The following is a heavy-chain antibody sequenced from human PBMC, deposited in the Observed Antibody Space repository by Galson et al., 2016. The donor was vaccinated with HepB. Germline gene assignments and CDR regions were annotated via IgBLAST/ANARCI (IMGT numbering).Heavy chain of an antibody. CDR3: ASFVTSGYYGIDA. CDR1: GDSVSSNSAA. Sequence: CAISGDSVSSNSAAWNWIRQSPSRGLEWLGRTYYRSKWYNDYAVSVKSRITINPDTSKNQFSLQLNSVTPEDTVVYYCASFVTSGYYGIDAWGQGTTVTVSS. D-gene: IGHD2-2*01. V-gene: IGHV6-1*01. J-gene: IGHJ6*02. CDR2: TYYRSKWYN.